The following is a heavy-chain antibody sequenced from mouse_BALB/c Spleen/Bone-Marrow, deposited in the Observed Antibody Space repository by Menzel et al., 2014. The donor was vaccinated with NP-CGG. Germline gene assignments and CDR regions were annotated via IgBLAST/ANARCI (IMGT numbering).Heavy chain of an antibody. D-gene: IGHD2-4*01. V-gene: IGHV5-9-2*01. J-gene: IGHJ3*01. CDR2: ISGGGSYT. CDR1: GFSFNSYG. CDR3: ARHAYYDQTEVSFVY. Sequence: EVKLVESGGGLARSGGSLKLSCAASGFSFNSYGMSWVRQTPEKRLEWVATISGGGSYTFYPDSVKGRFTISRDNAKNNLYLQLSSLRSEDTALYYCARHAYYDQTEVSFVYWGQGTLVTGSA.